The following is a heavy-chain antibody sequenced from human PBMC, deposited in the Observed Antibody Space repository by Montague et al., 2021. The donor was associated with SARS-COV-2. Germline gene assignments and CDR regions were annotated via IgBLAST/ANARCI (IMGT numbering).Heavy chain of an antibody. CDR3: ARANGYYFDY. V-gene: IGHV4-34*01. D-gene: IGHD2-8*01. Sequence: LTCAVYGGSFSGYYWSWIRQPPGKGLEWIGEINHSGSTNYNPSLKSRVTISVDTSKNQFSLELSSVTAADTAVYYCARANGYYFDYWGQGTLVTISS. CDR1: GGSFSGYY. J-gene: IGHJ4*02. CDR2: INHSGST.